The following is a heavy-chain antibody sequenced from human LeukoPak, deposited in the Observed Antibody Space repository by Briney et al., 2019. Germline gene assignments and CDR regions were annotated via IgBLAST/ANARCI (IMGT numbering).Heavy chain of an antibody. D-gene: IGHD1-1*01. CDR3: ATGETGSTLGGY. CDR1: GGPLSAYY. CDR2: IQDSGST. Sequence: SETLSLTCTASGGPLSAYYWTWIRQPPGKGLEWIGYIQDSGSTNYNPSLKSRVTISVDTSKNQISLKLTSVTAADTAVYYCATGETGSTLGGYWGQGTLVTVSS. V-gene: IGHV4-59*01. J-gene: IGHJ4*02.